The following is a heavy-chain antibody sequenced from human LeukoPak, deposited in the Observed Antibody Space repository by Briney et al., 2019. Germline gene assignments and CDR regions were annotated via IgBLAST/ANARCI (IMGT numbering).Heavy chain of an antibody. CDR3: TTSWELLCFDY. Sequence: PGGSLRLSCAASGFTVSSNYMSWVRQAPGKGLEWVGRIKSKTDGGTTDYAAPVKGRFTISRDDSKNTLYLQMNSLKTEDTAVYYCTTSWELLCFDYWGQGTLVTVSS. CDR2: IKSKTDGGTT. V-gene: IGHV3-15*01. J-gene: IGHJ4*02. CDR1: GFTVSSNY. D-gene: IGHD1-26*01.